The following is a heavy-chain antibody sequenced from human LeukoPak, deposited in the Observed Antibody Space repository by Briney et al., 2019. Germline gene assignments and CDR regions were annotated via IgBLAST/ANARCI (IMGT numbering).Heavy chain of an antibody. CDR1: GFTVSSNY. J-gene: IGHJ4*02. CDR2: IYSGGST. CDR3: AKAPVTTCRGAYCYPFDY. V-gene: IGHV3-66*01. Sequence: GGSLRLSCAASGFTVSSNYMSWVRQAPGKGLEWVSVIYSGGSTYYADSVKGRFTFSRDNSKNTLFLQMNRLRPEDAAVYYCAKAPVTTCRGAYCYPFDYWGQGTLVTVSS. D-gene: IGHD2-21*01.